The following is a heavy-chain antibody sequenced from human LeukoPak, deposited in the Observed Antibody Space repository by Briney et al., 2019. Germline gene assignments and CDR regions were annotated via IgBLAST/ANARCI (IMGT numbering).Heavy chain of an antibody. D-gene: IGHD2-2*01. Sequence: SETLSLTCAVYGGSFSGYNWSWIRHPPRNGLELIGEINHSGSTNYNPTLKSRVPISVDTSKNQFSLKLSSVTAADTAVYYCARVRSRYCSSTSCTQAHMDVWGQGTTVTVSS. V-gene: IGHV4-34*01. CDR3: ARVRSRYCSSTSCTQAHMDV. CDR1: GGSFSGYN. CDR2: INHSGST. J-gene: IGHJ6*02.